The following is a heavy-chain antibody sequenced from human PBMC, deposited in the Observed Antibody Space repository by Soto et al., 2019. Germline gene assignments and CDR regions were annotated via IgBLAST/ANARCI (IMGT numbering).Heavy chain of an antibody. J-gene: IGHJ4*02. V-gene: IGHV1-3*01. Sequence: ASVKVSCKASGYTFTGYAMHWVRQAPGQRLEWMGWINAGNGNTKYSQKLQGRVTITRDTSASTAYMELSSLRSEDTAVDYCARVIGLHYIDLWGQGTLVTVSS. CDR2: INAGNGNT. CDR1: GYTFTGYA. CDR3: ARVIGLHYIDL. D-gene: IGHD2-2*02.